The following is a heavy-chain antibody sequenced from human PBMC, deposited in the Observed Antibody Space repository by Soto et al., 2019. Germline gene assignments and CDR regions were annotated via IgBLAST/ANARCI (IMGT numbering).Heavy chain of an antibody. D-gene: IGHD2-8*01. CDR3: RVTGVSEVDY. CDR1: GYTFSGFY. V-gene: IGHV1-2*02. Sequence: QVQLVQSGAEVKKPGASVKVSCRTSGYTFSGFYIHWVRQAPGQGLESMGWIYPDSGGTDYAQKFLGRVTMTRDTSISTAYMELSRLRSDDTAVYYCRVTGVSEVDYWGQGTLVTVSS. J-gene: IGHJ4*02. CDR2: IYPDSGGT.